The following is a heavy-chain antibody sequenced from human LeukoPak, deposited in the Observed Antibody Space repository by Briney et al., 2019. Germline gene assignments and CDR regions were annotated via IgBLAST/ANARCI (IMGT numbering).Heavy chain of an antibody. V-gene: IGHV3-23*01. D-gene: IGHD3-10*01. CDR2: ISGSGGRT. CDR1: GFTFSSYA. Sequence: GGSLRLSCAASGFTFSSYAMSGVRQAPGKGLGWVSGISGSGGRTYYADSVKGRLTISRDSSKNTVYLQMSSLRAEDTAAYYCAKQFRSGSYYTAWGQGTLVTVSS. J-gene: IGHJ5*02. CDR3: AKQFRSGSYYTA.